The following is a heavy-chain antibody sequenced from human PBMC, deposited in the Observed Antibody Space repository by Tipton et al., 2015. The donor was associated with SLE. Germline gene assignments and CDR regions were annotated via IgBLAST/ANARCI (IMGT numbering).Heavy chain of an antibody. CDR1: GGSISSTKYY. V-gene: IGHV4-39*07. CDR3: ARGGSLIQEWPHFHS. Sequence: TLSLTCTVSGGSISSTKYYWGWIRQPPGKGLEWIGSIFYSGTTHSNPSLKSRVTLSIDTSKRQFSLRLSSVTAADTAVYFCARGGSLIQEWPHFHSWGQGTLVTVFS. J-gene: IGHJ4*02. D-gene: IGHD3-3*01. CDR2: IFYSGTT.